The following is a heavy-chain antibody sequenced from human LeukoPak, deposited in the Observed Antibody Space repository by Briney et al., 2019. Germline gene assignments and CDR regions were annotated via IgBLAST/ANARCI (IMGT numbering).Heavy chain of an antibody. J-gene: IGHJ4*02. CDR3: VKSSGFWTGSFDY. CDR2: INWNSGTI. Sequence: PGRSLRLSCAASGFTFDDYAMHWVRQAPWKGLEWVSGINWNSGTIAYADSVKGRFTISRDNAKNSLYLQMNSLRPEDMAVYYCVKSSGFWTGSFDYWGQGIWVTVSS. V-gene: IGHV3-9*03. CDR1: GFTFDDYA. D-gene: IGHD3/OR15-3a*01.